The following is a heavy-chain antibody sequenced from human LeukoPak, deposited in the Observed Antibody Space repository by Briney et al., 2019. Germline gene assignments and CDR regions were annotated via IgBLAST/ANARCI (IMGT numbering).Heavy chain of an antibody. J-gene: IGHJ4*02. D-gene: IGHD3-10*01. CDR2: ISSSSSTI. CDR1: GFTFSSYS. V-gene: IGHV3-48*01. Sequence: GGSLRLSCAASGFTFSSYSMNWVRQAPGKGLEWVSYISSSSSTIYYADSVKGRFTISRDNAKNSLYLQMNSLRAEDTAVYYCARESLYGSGMVDYWGQGTLVTVSS. CDR3: ARESLYGSGMVDY.